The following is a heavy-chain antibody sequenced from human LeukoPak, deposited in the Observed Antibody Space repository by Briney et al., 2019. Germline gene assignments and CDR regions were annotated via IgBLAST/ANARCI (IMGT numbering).Heavy chain of an antibody. V-gene: IGHV3-21*06. J-gene: IGHJ3*02. CDR2: ISSSSTYI. Sequence: GGSLRLSCAASGFTFSSYSLNWVRQAPGKGLEWVSCISSSSTYIYYADSVKGRFTISRDNAENSLYLQMNSLRAEDTAVYYCARGRDVLRYFDWLLPDAFDIWGQGTMVTVSS. D-gene: IGHD3-9*01. CDR1: GFTFSSYS. CDR3: ARGRDVLRYFDWLLPDAFDI.